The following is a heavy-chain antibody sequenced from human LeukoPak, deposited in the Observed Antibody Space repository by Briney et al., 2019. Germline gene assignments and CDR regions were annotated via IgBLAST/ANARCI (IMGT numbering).Heavy chain of an antibody. V-gene: IGHV1-2*02. Sequence: ASVKVSCKASGYTFTGYYMHWVRQAPGQGLEWMGWINPNSGGTNYAQKFQGRVTMTRDTSISTAYMELSRLRSDDTAVYYCAREHVTNYGGNSEDAFDIWGQGTMVTVSS. CDR3: AREHVTNYGGNSEDAFDI. D-gene: IGHD4-23*01. CDR2: INPNSGGT. J-gene: IGHJ3*02. CDR1: GYTFTGYY.